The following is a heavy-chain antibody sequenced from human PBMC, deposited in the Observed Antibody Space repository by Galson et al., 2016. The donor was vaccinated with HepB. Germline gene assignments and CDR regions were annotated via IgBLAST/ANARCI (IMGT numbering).Heavy chain of an antibody. CDR2: IHHDGSA. CDR1: SESFSGHH. V-gene: IGHV4-34*01. CDR3: TRGPHPQWPVSGY. Sequence: ETLSLTCAVSSESFSGHHWTWIRQAPGKGLEWIGEIHHDGSANYDPSLKSRVTISLDTSKKQFSLILPSVTAADTAVYYCTRGPHPQWPVSGYWGQGTLVTVSS. J-gene: IGHJ4*02. D-gene: IGHD3-16*01.